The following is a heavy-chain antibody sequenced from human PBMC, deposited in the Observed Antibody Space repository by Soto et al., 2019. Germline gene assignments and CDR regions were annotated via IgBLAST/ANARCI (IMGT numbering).Heavy chain of an antibody. CDR3: VRQGIDYLHGLVDV. J-gene: IGHJ6*02. CDR2: VYYTGGT. V-gene: IGHV4-59*08. Sequence: QVQVQQSGPRLVKPSETLSLTCTVSSGPTRSHNWGWIRQSPGRGLEWIGYVYYTGGTSYNPSLNSRLTISADTSTNHISLTLSSVTAADTAISYCVRQGIDYLHGLVDVWGQGTAVSVSS. D-gene: IGHD1-26*01. CDR1: SGPTRSHN.